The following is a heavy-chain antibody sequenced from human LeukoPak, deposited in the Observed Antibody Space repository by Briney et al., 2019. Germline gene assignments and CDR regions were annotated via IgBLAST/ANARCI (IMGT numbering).Heavy chain of an antibody. V-gene: IGHV1-18*01. J-gene: IGHJ3*02. D-gene: IGHD2-8*01. CDR2: ISAYNGNT. Sequence: ASVKVSCRASGYTFTSYGISWVRQAPGQGLEWMGWISAYNGNTNYAQKLQGRVTMTTDTSTSTAYMELRSLRSDDTAVYYCSRFGVVSMTNDAFDIWGQGTMVTVSS. CDR3: SRFGVVSMTNDAFDI. CDR1: GYTFTSYG.